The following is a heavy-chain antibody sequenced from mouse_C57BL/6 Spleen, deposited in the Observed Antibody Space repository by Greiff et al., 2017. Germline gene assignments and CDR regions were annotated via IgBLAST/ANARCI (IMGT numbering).Heavy chain of an antibody. V-gene: IGHV1-53*01. CDR2: INPSNGGT. J-gene: IGHJ3*01. CDR3: ARDGSSPAWFAY. Sequence: QVQLKQPGTELVKPGASVKLSCKASGYTFTSYWMHWVKQRPGQGLEWIGNINPSNGGTNYNEKFKSKATLSVDKSSSTAYMQLSSLTSEDSAVYYCARDGSSPAWFAYWGQGTLVTVSA. CDR1: GYTFTSYW. D-gene: IGHD1-1*01.